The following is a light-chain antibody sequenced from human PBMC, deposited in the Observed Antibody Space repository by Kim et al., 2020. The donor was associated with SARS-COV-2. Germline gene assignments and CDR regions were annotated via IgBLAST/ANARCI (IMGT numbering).Light chain of an antibody. Sequence: TGEPATISSRARQSVSGTYLAWYQQKPGQAPRLLIYGASSRATGIPDRISGSGSGTDFTLTISNLEPEDFAAYYCQQYGSSSRWTFGQGTKVDIK. CDR1: QSVSGTY. V-gene: IGKV3-20*01. CDR2: GAS. CDR3: QQYGSSSRWT. J-gene: IGKJ1*01.